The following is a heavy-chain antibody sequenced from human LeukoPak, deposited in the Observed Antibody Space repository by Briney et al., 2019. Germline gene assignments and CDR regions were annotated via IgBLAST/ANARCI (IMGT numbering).Heavy chain of an antibody. D-gene: IGHD6-19*01. J-gene: IGHJ4*02. V-gene: IGHV3-66*02. CDR2: IYSGGST. CDR1: GFTVSSNY. CDR3: ARGGIAVASRVFDY. Sequence: PGGSLRLSCAASGFTVSSNYMSWVRQAPGKGLEWVSVIYSGGSTYYADSVKGRFTISRDNSKNTLYLQKNSLRAEDTAVYYCARGGIAVASRVFDYWGQGTLVTVSS.